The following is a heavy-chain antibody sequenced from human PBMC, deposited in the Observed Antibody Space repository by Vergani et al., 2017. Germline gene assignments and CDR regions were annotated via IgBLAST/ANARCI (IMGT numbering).Heavy chain of an antibody. J-gene: IGHJ5*02. D-gene: IGHD6-6*01. CDR1: GVTSAGYA. CDR3: AKDLGSSSGGGWFDP. Sequence: EVQLEESGGGLVLPGRSLRLSCVASGVTSAGYAMHWVRQAPGKGLEWVSGISWNSNSIGYADSVKGRFTISRDNAKNSLYLQMNSLRAEDTALYYCAKDLGSSSGGGWFDPWRQGTLVTVSS. CDR2: ISWNSNSI. V-gene: IGHV3-9*02.